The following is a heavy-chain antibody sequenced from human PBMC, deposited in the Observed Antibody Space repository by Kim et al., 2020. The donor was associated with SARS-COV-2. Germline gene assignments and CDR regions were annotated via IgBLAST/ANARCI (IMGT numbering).Heavy chain of an antibody. V-gene: IGHV3-23*01. Sequence: GGSLRLSCAASGFTFSSYAMSWVRQAPGKGLEWVSAISGSGGSTYYADSVKGRFTISRDNSKNTLYLQMNSLRAEDTAVYYCAKFGDPYSSSSYGMDVWGQGTTVTVSS. CDR2: ISGSGGST. D-gene: IGHD6-6*01. CDR1: GFTFSSYA. J-gene: IGHJ6*02. CDR3: AKFGDPYSSSSYGMDV.